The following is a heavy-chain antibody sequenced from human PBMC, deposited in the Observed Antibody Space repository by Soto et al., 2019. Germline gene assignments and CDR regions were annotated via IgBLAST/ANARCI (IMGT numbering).Heavy chain of an antibody. Sequence: QLQLQESGPGLVKPSETLSLTFTVSGGSISSSSYYWGWIRQPPGKGLEWIGSIYYSGSTYYNPSLNSRVTLSVATTETQFSLRLSSVTAADTAVYYCARITLGYCSGGSCYSDYYFDYWGQGTLVTVSS. J-gene: IGHJ4*02. CDR2: IYYSGST. CDR1: GGSISSSSYY. V-gene: IGHV4-39*01. CDR3: ARITLGYCSGGSCYSDYYFDY. D-gene: IGHD2-15*01.